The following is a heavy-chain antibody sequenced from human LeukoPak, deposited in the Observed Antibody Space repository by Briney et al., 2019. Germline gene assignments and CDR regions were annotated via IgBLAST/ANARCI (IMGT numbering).Heavy chain of an antibody. CDR3: ARLIAVAGHYYFDY. Sequence: SETLSLTCTVSGGSISGYYWSWIRQPPGKGLEWIGEIYHSGSTNYNPSLKSRVTISVDKSKNQFSLKLSSVTAADTAVYYCARLIAVAGHYYFDYWGQGTLVTVSS. CDR1: GGSISGYY. D-gene: IGHD6-19*01. V-gene: IGHV4-34*01. CDR2: IYHSGST. J-gene: IGHJ4*02.